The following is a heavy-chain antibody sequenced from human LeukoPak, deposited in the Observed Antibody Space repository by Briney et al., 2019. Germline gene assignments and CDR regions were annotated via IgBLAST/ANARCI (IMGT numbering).Heavy chain of an antibody. CDR3: ARDRRAVIAAAGTYNWFDP. D-gene: IGHD6-13*01. Sequence: SETLSLTCTVSGGSISSSSYYWGWIRQPPGKGLEWIGSIYYSGSTYYNPSLKSRVTISVDTSKNQFSLKLSSVTAADTAVYYCARDRRAVIAAAGTYNWFDPWGQGTLVTVSS. V-gene: IGHV4-39*07. J-gene: IGHJ5*02. CDR2: IYYSGST. CDR1: GGSISSSSYY.